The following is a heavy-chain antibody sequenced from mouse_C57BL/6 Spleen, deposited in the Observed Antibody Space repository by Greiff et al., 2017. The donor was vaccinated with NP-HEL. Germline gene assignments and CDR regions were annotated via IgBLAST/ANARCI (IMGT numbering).Heavy chain of an antibody. CDR1: GFTFSSYG. V-gene: IGHV5-6*01. J-gene: IGHJ2*01. CDR3: ARGRMSCFDY. Sequence: EVQLQESGGDLVKPGGSLKLSCAASGFTFSSYGMSWVRQTPDKRLEWVATISSGGSYTYYPDSVKGRFTISRDNAKNTLYLQMSSLKSEDTAMYYCARGRMSCFDYWGQGTTLTVSA. CDR2: ISSGGSYT.